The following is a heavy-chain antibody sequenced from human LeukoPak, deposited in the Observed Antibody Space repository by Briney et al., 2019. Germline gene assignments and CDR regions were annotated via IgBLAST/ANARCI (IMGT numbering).Heavy chain of an antibody. CDR2: MYSGGST. Sequence: GGSLRLSCAASGFTVSSNYMSWVRQAPGKGLEWVSVMYSGGSTYYADSVKGRFTISRDNSKNTLYLQMNSLRAEDTAVYYCANRGSSWYVDYWGQGTLVTVSS. CDR1: GFTVSSNY. CDR3: ANRGSSWYVDY. J-gene: IGHJ4*02. D-gene: IGHD6-13*01. V-gene: IGHV3-53*01.